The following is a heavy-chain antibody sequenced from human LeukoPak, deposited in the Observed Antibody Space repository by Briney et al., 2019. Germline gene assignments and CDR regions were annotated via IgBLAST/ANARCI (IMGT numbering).Heavy chain of an antibody. CDR1: GYSISSGYY. CDR3: ASHTGLSPFYYYYMDV. V-gene: IGHV4-38-2*01. D-gene: IGHD1-14*01. CDR2: IYHSGST. Sequence: PSETLSLTCGVSGYSISSGYYWGWIRQPPGRGLEWIGTIYHSGSTYYNPSLKSRVTISMDTSTNQFSLRLSSVTAADTAVYYCASHTGLSPFYYYYMDVWGKGTTVTVSS. J-gene: IGHJ6*03.